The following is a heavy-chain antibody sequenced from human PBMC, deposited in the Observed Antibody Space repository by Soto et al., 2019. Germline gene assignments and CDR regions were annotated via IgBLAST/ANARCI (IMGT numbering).Heavy chain of an antibody. CDR2: IIPIFGTA. D-gene: IGHD2-15*01. Sequence: QVQLVQSGAEVKKPGSSVKVSCKASGGTFSSYAISWVRQAPGQGLEWMGGIIPIFGTANYAQKFQGRVTITADESTSTAYMELSSLRSEDTAMYYCARDRCSGGSCQYYFDYWGQGTLVTVSS. CDR3: ARDRCSGGSCQYYFDY. V-gene: IGHV1-69*01. CDR1: GGTFSSYA. J-gene: IGHJ4*02.